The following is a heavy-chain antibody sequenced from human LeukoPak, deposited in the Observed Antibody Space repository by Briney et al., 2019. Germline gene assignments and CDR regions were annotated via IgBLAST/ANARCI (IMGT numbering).Heavy chain of an antibody. CDR3: ARSLGGWFGGLDY. CDR2: IDWNGGNI. D-gene: IGHD3-10*01. CDR1: GFTFGDYA. J-gene: IGHJ4*02. V-gene: IGHV3-9*01. Sequence: GGSLRLSCAASGFTFGDYAMHWVRQAPGKGLEWVSGIDWNGGNIGYADSVKGRFTISRDNAKNSLYLQMNSLIIEDTAFYYCARSLGGWFGGLDYWGQGTLVTVSS.